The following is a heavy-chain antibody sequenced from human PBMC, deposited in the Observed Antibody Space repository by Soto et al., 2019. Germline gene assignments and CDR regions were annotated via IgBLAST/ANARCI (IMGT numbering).Heavy chain of an antibody. V-gene: IGHV4-39*01. CDR2: IFYSGNT. D-gene: IGHD5-12*01. J-gene: IGHJ4*02. CDR1: GDSISSSNYY. CDR3: ARHPYSRYDFDY. Sequence: SETLSLTCTVSGDSISSSNYYWAWIRQPPGKGLEWIGSIFYSGNTHYNPSLKSRLTISMDMSKNQFSLKLSSVTAADTAVYYCARHPYSRYDFDYLGQGTLVTGSS.